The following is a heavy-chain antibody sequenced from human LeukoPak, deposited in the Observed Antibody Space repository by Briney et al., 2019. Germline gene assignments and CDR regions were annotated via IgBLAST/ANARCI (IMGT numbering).Heavy chain of an antibody. CDR2: ISSSSSYI. CDR3: ATPPLEGGF. J-gene: IGHJ4*02. Sequence: GGSLRLSCAASGFTFSSYTMNWVRQAPGKGLEWVSSISSSSSYIYYADSMKGRFTISRDNAKNSLYLQMNSLRAEDTAVYYCATPPLEGGFGGQGTLVTVSS. D-gene: IGHD1-1*01. V-gene: IGHV3-21*01. CDR1: GFTFSSYT.